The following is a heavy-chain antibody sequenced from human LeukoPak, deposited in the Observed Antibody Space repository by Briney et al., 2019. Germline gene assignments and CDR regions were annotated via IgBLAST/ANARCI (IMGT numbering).Heavy chain of an antibody. CDR3: ARDPDSSLGPHFDY. V-gene: IGHV7-4-1*02. D-gene: IGHD6-6*01. Sequence: ASVKVSCKASGYTFTRDIMNWVRQTPRHELECMGWINTNTGNPTYAQGFTGRFVFSLDTSVSTAYLQISSLKAEDTAVYYCARDPDSSLGPHFDYWGQGTLVTVSS. J-gene: IGHJ4*02. CDR2: INTNTGNP. CDR1: GYTFTRDI.